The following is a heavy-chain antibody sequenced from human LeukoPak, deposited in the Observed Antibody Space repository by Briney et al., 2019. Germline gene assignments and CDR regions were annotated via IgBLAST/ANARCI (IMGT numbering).Heavy chain of an antibody. CDR1: GGSISSSSAY. D-gene: IGHD5-18*01. V-gene: IGHV4-39*01. Sequence: PSETLSLTCTVSGGSISSSSAYWGWIRQPPGKGLEWIGSIYYSKNTYYNSSLKSRVTISADTSKNQFSLTLGSVSATDTAVYYCVSPRGFSYGYLDYWGQGTLVTVSS. CDR3: VSPRGFSYGYLDY. CDR2: IYYSKNT. J-gene: IGHJ4*02.